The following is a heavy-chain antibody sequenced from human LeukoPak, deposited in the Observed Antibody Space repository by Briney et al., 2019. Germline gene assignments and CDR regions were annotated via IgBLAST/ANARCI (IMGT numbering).Heavy chain of an antibody. Sequence: GGSLRLSCAASGFTFRSYWMSWVRQAPGKGLEWVAVISYDGSNKYYADSVKGRFTISRDNSKNTLYLQMNSLRAEDTAVYYCARATTVTGPDVWGQGTTVTVSS. J-gene: IGHJ6*02. CDR1: GFTFRSYW. CDR2: ISYDGSNK. CDR3: ARATTVTGPDV. V-gene: IGHV3-30-3*01. D-gene: IGHD4-17*01.